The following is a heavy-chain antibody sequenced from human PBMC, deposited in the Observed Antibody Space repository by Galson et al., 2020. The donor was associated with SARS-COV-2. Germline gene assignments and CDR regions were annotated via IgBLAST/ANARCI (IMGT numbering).Heavy chain of an antibody. V-gene: IGHV1-58*02. CDR2: IVVGSGDT. CDR1: GFTSGTST. Sequence: ASVKVSCKASGFTSGTSTMQWVRQARGQGPEWMGWIVVGSGDTNYAQKFQARVTITRDMSTSTFYMELSSLRSEDTAVYYCAADAPCGGNPQRGSDAFDVWGQGTMVTVSS. CDR3: AADAPCGGNPQRGSDAFDV. J-gene: IGHJ3*01. D-gene: IGHD2-15*01.